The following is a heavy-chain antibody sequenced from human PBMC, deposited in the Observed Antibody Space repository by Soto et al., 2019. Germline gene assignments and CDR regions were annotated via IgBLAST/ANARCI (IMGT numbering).Heavy chain of an antibody. CDR1: GYSFTSYW. V-gene: IGHV5-51*01. CDR2: IYPGDSDT. J-gene: IGHJ6*02. D-gene: IGHD3-16*01. Sequence: GESLKISCKGSGYSFTSYWIGWVRQMPGKGLEWMGIIYPGDSDTRYSPSFQGQVTISADKSISTAYLQWSSLKASDTAMYYCARHRGDQYGTPRYRMDVWGQGTTVTVSS. CDR3: ARHRGDQYGTPRYRMDV.